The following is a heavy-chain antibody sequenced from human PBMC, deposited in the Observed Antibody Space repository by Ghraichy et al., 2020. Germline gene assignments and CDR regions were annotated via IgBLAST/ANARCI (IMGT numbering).Heavy chain of an antibody. CDR3: ARDQKPSDSFSWYFDL. CDR1: GGSISSYY. J-gene: IGHJ2*01. D-gene: IGHD2-21*02. CDR2: IYTSGST. V-gene: IGHV4-4*07. Sequence: SETLSLTCTVSGGSISSYYWSWIRQPAGKGLEWIGRIYTSGSTNYNPSLKSQVTMSLDTSKNQFSLKLTSVTAADTAVYYCARDQKPSDSFSWYFDLWGRGTLVTVSS.